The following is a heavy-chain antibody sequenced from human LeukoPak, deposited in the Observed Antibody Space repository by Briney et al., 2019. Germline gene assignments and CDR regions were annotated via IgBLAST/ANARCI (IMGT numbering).Heavy chain of an antibody. D-gene: IGHD6-19*01. CDR3: AAGIAVAGTFRGWFDP. J-gene: IGHJ5*02. Sequence: PSETLSPTCTVSGGSFSNYCWTWIRQPPGKTLEWIGCHKGGSTHCNPSLRSRVTISVDASKNQFSPKLSSVTAADTAVYYCAAGIAVAGTFRGWFDPWGQGTLVTVSS. V-gene: IGHV4-59*01. CDR2: HKGGST. CDR1: GGSFSNYC.